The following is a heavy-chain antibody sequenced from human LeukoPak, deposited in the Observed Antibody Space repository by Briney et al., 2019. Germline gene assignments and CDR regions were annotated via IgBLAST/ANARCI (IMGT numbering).Heavy chain of an antibody. CDR1: GFTFSSYS. V-gene: IGHV3-21*01. CDR3: ARDRVKEDGYNYFSRYYYYGMDV. Sequence: GGSLRLSCGASGFTFSSYSMNWVRQAPGKGLEWVSSISSISSYIYYADSVKGRFTISRDNAKNSLYLQMNSLRAEDTAVYYCARDRVKEDGYNYFSRYYYYGMDVWGQGTTVTVSS. D-gene: IGHD5-24*01. CDR2: ISSISSYI. J-gene: IGHJ6*02.